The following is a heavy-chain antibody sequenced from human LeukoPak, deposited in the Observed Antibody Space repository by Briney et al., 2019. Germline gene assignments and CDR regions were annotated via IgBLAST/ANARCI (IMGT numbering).Heavy chain of an antibody. CDR3: ARDRHHIVVVPAAMGLFDY. Sequence: GGSLRLSCAASGFTLSSYAMHWVRQAPGKGLEWVAVISYDRSNKYYADSVKGRFTISRDNSKNTLYLQMNSLRAEDTAVYYCARDRHHIVVVPAAMGLFDYWGQGTLVTVSS. V-gene: IGHV3-30-3*01. CDR2: ISYDRSNK. J-gene: IGHJ4*02. CDR1: GFTLSSYA. D-gene: IGHD2-2*01.